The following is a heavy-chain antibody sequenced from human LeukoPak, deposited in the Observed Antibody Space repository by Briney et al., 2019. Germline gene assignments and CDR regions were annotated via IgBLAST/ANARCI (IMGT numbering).Heavy chain of an antibody. CDR3: ASRPWGYGGNSEAFGI. Sequence: PSQTLSLTCTVSGGSISSGDYYWSWIRQPPGKGLEWIGYIYYSGSTYYNPSLKSRVTISVDTSKNQFSLKLSSVTAADTAVYYCASRPWGYGGNSEAFGIWGQGTMVTVSS. V-gene: IGHV4-30-4*01. CDR2: IYYSGST. D-gene: IGHD4-23*01. CDR1: GGSISSGDYY. J-gene: IGHJ3*02.